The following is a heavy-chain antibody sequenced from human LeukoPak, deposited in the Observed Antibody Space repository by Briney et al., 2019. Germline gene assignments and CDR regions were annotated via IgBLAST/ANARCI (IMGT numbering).Heavy chain of an antibody. V-gene: IGHV4-39*07. CDR3: ARGRYSNGEVDY. CDR2: IYYSGST. Sequence: SETLSLTCTVSGGSISSSSYYWGWIRQPPGKGLEWIGSIYYSGSTYYNPSLKSRVTISVDTSKNQFSLKLSSVTVADTATYYCARGRYSNGEVDYWGQGTLVTVSS. D-gene: IGHD3-16*02. J-gene: IGHJ4*02. CDR1: GGSISSSSYY.